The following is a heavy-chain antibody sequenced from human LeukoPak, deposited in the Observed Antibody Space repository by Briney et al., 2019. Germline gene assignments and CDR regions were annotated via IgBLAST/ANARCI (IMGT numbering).Heavy chain of an antibody. CDR1: GYSISSGYY. J-gene: IGHJ4*02. CDR2: IYHSGST. CDR3: ARDRTIFGVVRSY. Sequence: PSETLSLTCTVSGYSISSGYYWGWIRQPPGKGLEWIGSIYHSGSTYYNPSLKSRVTISVDTSKNQFSLKLSSVTAADTAVYYCARDRTIFGVVRSYWGQGTLVTVSS. V-gene: IGHV4-38-2*02. D-gene: IGHD3-3*01.